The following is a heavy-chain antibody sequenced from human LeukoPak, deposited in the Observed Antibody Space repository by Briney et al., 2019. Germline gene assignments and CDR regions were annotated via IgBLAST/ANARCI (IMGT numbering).Heavy chain of an antibody. J-gene: IGHJ4*02. D-gene: IGHD5-24*01. V-gene: IGHV1-46*01. CDR3: AGDHDGYNYDFDY. Sequence: ASVKVSCKTSGYTFTRYYIHWVRQAPGQGLEWMGMINPSGGSTSSAQKFQGRVTMTRDTSTSTVYMELSSLRSEDTAVYYCAGDHDGYNYDFDYWGQGTLVTVSS. CDR1: GYTFTRYY. CDR2: INPSGGST.